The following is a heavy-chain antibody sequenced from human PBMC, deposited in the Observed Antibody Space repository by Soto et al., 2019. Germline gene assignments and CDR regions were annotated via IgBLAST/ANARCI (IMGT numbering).Heavy chain of an antibody. D-gene: IGHD5-18*01. J-gene: IGHJ4*02. V-gene: IGHV3-33*01. Sequence: QVQLVESGGGVVQPGRSLRLSCAASGFTFSSYGMHWVRQAPGKGLEWVAVIWYDGSNKYYADSVKGRFIISRDNSKNSMYLQMNSLRAEDSAVYYCARDHSTAMFPAYWGQVNLVTVSA. CDR1: GFTFSSYG. CDR3: ARDHSTAMFPAY. CDR2: IWYDGSNK.